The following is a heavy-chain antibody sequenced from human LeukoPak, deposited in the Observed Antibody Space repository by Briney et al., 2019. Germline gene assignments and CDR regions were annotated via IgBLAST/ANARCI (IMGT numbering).Heavy chain of an antibody. CDR2: IRSKANSYAT. CDR1: GFTFSGSA. CDR3: TRGLLYSGSYDY. V-gene: IGHV3-73*01. J-gene: IGHJ4*02. D-gene: IGHD1-26*01. Sequence: PGGSLRLSCAASGFTFSGSAMHWVRQASGKGLEWVGRIRSKANSYATAYAASVKGRFTISRDDSKNTAYLQMNSLKTEDTAVYYCTRGLLYSGSYDYWGQGTLVTVS.